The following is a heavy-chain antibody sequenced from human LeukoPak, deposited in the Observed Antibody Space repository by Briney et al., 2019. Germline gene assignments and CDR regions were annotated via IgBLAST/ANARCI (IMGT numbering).Heavy chain of an antibody. D-gene: IGHD3-10*01. Sequence: ASVKVSCKASGYTFTGYYMHWVRQAPGQGLEWMGWINPNSGGTNYAQKFQGRVTMTRDTSISTAYMELSRLRSDDTAVYYCARDRAYMVRGVIARAQDYWGQGTLVTVSS. J-gene: IGHJ4*02. V-gene: IGHV1-2*02. CDR1: GYTFTGYY. CDR3: ARDRAYMVRGVIARAQDY. CDR2: INPNSGGT.